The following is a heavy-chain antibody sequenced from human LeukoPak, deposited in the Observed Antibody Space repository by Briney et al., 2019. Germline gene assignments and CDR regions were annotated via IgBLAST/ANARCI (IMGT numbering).Heavy chain of an antibody. V-gene: IGHV1-69*02. CDR3: ARAAAGTGGDY. CDR2: IIPILGIA. Sequence: RASVKVSCKASGGTLSSYTISWVRQAPGQGLEWMGRIIPILGIANYAQKFQGRVTITADKSTSTAYMELSSLRSEDTAVYYCARAAAGTGGDYWGQGTLVTVSS. J-gene: IGHJ4*02. CDR1: GGTLSSYT. D-gene: IGHD6-13*01.